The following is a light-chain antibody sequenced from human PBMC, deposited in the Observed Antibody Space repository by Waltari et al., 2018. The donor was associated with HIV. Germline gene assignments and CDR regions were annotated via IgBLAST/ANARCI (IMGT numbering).Light chain of an antibody. CDR1: SSDIGIYNV. V-gene: IGLV2-23*02. Sequence: QSALTQPASVSGSPGQSVTISCTGTSSDIGIYNVVSWYQQHPNIAPKLLIYEVSKRPSGVSARFSASKSGNTASLTISGLQADDEADYYCCSYAASSTSPMVFGTGTKVTVL. J-gene: IGLJ1*01. CDR2: EVS. CDR3: CSYAASSTSPMV.